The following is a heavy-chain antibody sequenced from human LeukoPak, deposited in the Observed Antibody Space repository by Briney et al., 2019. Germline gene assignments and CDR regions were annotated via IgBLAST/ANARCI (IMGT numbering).Heavy chain of an antibody. Sequence: SQTLSLTCTVSGGSISSGSYYWSWIRQPAGKGLEWIGRIYTSGSTNYNPSLKSRVTISVDTSKNQFSLKLSSVTAADTAVYYCARERLYGGNSRCDYWGQGTLVTVSS. V-gene: IGHV4-61*02. CDR1: GGSISSGSYY. D-gene: IGHD4-23*01. CDR2: IYTSGST. J-gene: IGHJ4*02. CDR3: ARERLYGGNSRCDY.